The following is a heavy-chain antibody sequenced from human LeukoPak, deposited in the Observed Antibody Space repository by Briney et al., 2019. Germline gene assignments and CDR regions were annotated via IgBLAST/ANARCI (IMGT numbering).Heavy chain of an antibody. CDR1: GYTFTGYY. CDR2: INPNSGGT. J-gene: IGHJ4*02. D-gene: IGHD3-10*01. V-gene: IGHV1-2*06. CDR3: ARSSGGYYSPLDY. Sequence: GASVKVSCKASGYTFTGYYMHWVRQAPGQGFEWMGRINPNSGGTNYAQKFQGRVTMTRDTSISTAYMELSRLRSDDTAVYYCARSSGGYYSPLDYWGQGTLVTVSS.